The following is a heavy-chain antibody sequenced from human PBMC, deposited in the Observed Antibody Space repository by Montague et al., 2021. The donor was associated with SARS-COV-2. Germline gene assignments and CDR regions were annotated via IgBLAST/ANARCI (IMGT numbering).Heavy chain of an antibody. V-gene: IGHV4-59*01. CDR3: ARNGYTRSPL. CDR2: VHYSGNT. D-gene: IGHD6-13*01. J-gene: IGHJ4*02. CDR1: GGSISGDY. Sequence: SETLSLTCTVSGGSISGDYWSWIRQPPGKRLEWIGYVHYSGNTNYNPSLKSRVTMSVDTSKNQFSLKLSSVSAADTAVYYCARNGYTRSPLWGQGTLVIVSS.